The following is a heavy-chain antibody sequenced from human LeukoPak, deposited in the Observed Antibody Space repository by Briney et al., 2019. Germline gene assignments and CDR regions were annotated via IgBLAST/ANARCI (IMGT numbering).Heavy chain of an antibody. J-gene: IGHJ4*02. CDR2: IKQDGSEK. D-gene: IGHD6-19*01. CDR1: GFTFSSYW. Sequence: PGGSLRLSCAASGFTFSSYWMSWVRQAPGKGLEWVANIKQDGSEKYYVDSVKGRFTISRDNAKNSLYLQMNSLRAEDTAVYYCARSQEWAVAEFDYWGQGTLVTVSS. V-gene: IGHV3-7*01. CDR3: ARSQEWAVAEFDY.